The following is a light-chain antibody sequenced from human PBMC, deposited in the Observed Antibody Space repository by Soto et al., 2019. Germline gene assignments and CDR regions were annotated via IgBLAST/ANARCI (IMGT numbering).Light chain of an antibody. J-gene: IGKJ4*01. Sequence: EIVLTQSPGTLSLSPGERATLSCRASQSVSSTYVAWYQQKRGQAPRLLIYAASSRATGIPDRFSGSGSGTDFTLTISRLEPEDFAVYYCQQYGSSPGTFGGGTKVDIK. CDR3: QQYGSSPGT. CDR2: AAS. V-gene: IGKV3-20*01. CDR1: QSVSSTY.